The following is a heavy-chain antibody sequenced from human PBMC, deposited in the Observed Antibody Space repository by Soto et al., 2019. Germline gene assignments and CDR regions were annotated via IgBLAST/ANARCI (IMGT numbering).Heavy chain of an antibody. CDR1: GYTFTSYA. CDR2: INAGNGNT. V-gene: IGHV1-3*01. CDR3: ARDAQIGHAYSAYHTY. D-gene: IGHD5-12*01. Sequence: ASVKVSCKASGYTFTSYAMHWVRQAPGQRLEWMGWINAGNGNTKYSQKFQGRVTITRDTSTSTVYMELNSLRSEDTAVYFCARDAQIGHAYSAYHTYWGQGALVNVS. J-gene: IGHJ4*02.